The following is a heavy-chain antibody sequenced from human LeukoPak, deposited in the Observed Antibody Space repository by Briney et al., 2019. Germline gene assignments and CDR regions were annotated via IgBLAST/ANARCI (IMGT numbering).Heavy chain of an antibody. CDR1: GGSISSGDYY. CDR3: ARGSWHGLGSYYSLFGS. Sequence: SQTLSLTCTVSGGSISSGDYYWSWIRQPPGKGLEWIGYIYYSGSTYYNPSLKSRVTISVDTSKNQFSLKLSSVTAADTAVYYCARGSWHGLGSYYSLFGSWGQGTLVTVSS. CDR2: IYYSGST. J-gene: IGHJ5*02. D-gene: IGHD3-10*01. V-gene: IGHV4-30-4*01.